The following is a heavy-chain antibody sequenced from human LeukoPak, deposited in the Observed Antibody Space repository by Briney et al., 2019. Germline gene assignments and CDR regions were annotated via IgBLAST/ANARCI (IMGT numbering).Heavy chain of an antibody. D-gene: IGHD1-20*01. CDR3: ARGGYNWNEGVGWDYSYYYMDV. V-gene: IGHV1-18*01. CDR1: GYTFSAYG. Sequence: ASVKVSCKASGYTFSAYGISWVRQAPGQGPDWMGWISAYNGDTKYAQNFQDRVIMTTDTSTATAYMELRGLTSDDTAVYFCARGGYNWNEGVGWDYSYYYMDVWGQGSTVIVSS. J-gene: IGHJ6*03. CDR2: ISAYNGDT.